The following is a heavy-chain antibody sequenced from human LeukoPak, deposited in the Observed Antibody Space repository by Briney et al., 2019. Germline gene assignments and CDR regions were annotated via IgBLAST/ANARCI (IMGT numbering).Heavy chain of an antibody. J-gene: IGHJ4*02. D-gene: IGHD5-12*01. CDR2: INSDGFSI. V-gene: IGHV3-74*01. Sequence: GGSLRLSCAASGFTFSAYWMHWVRQAPGKGLVWVSRINSDGFSIAYADSVKGRFTISRDNAKNSLYLQMSSLRAEDTAVYYCARVVLFGGYAFGYWGQGALVTVSS. CDR3: ARVVLFGGYAFGY. CDR1: GFTFSAYW.